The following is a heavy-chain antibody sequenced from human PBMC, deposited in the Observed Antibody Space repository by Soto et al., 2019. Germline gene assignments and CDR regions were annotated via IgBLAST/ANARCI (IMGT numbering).Heavy chain of an antibody. CDR2: INAGNGNT. J-gene: IGHJ4*02. CDR1: GFTFSSHS. D-gene: IGHD1-26*01. V-gene: IGHV1-3*01. Sequence: EASVKVSCKASGFTFSSHSIHWVRRAPGQRLEWMGWINAGNGNTKYSQKFQGRVTITRDISANTAYMELSSLRSEDTAVYYCARGSGSYRPYTDYWGQGSLVTVSS. CDR3: ARGSGSYRPYTDY.